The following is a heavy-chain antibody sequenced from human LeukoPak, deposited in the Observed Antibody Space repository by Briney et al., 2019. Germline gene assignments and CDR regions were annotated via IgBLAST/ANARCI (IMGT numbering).Heavy chain of an antibody. CDR1: GLTFSSYS. Sequence: PGGSLRLSCAASGLTFSSYSMNWVRQAPGKGLEGVSSISSSGSYTYYADSVKGRFTISRDNAKNSLYLQMNSLRAEDTAVYYCARDGIAAAARYGDYYNYGMDVWGQGTTVTVSS. J-gene: IGHJ6*02. D-gene: IGHD6-13*01. V-gene: IGHV3-21*01. CDR2: ISSSGSYT. CDR3: ARDGIAAAARYGDYYNYGMDV.